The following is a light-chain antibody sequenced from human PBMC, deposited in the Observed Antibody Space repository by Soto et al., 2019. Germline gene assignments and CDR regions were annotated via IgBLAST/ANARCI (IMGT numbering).Light chain of an antibody. CDR2: DAS. Sequence: DIQMTQSPSSLSASVGDRVTITCPSSHDIRKYFNWYQQKPGKAPRLLIYDASNMEKGVTSRFSGSGSGTEFTLTISSLQPDDFATYYCQPYNSYRTFGQGTKV. J-gene: IGKJ1*01. CDR1: HDIRKY. V-gene: IGKV1-33*01. CDR3: QPYNSYRT.